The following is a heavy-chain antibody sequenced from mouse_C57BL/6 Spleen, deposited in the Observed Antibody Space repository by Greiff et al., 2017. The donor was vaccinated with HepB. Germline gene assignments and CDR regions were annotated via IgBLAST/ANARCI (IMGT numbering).Heavy chain of an antibody. D-gene: IGHD1-1*01. CDR1: GYAFTNYL. CDR2: INPGSGGT. Sequence: VKLQESGAELVRPGTSVKVSCKASGYAFTNYLIEWVKQRPGQGLEWIGVINPGSGGTNYNEKFKGKATLTADKSSSTAYMQLSSLTSEDSAVYFCARWGYSSHYFDYWGQGTTLTVSS. V-gene: IGHV1-54*01. CDR3: ARWGYSSHYFDY. J-gene: IGHJ2*01.